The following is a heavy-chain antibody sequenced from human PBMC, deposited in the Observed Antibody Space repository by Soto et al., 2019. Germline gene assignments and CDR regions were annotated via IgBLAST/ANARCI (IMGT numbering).Heavy chain of an antibody. Sequence: QVQLVQSGAEVKKPGASVKVSCKSSGYTFTSYGISWVRQAPGQGLEWMGWISPYNGNTNYAQKFQGRFTMTTDPSTSTAYMELRSLTSDDTAVYYCAIDDESSSWYRYFDYWGQGTLVTVSS. CDR1: GYTFTSYG. D-gene: IGHD6-13*01. CDR2: ISPYNGNT. V-gene: IGHV1-18*01. J-gene: IGHJ4*02. CDR3: AIDDESSSWYRYFDY.